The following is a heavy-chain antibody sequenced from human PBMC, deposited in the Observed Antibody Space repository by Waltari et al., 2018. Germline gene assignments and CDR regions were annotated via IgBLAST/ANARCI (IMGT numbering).Heavy chain of an antibody. J-gene: IGHJ3*02. CDR2: ISYDGSNK. D-gene: IGHD3-10*01. CDR3: ARMDYYGSGSHPTDAFDI. V-gene: IGHV3-30*01. Sequence: QVQLVESGGGVVQPGRSLRLPCAASGFTFSSYAMHWVRQAPGKGLEWVAVISYDGSNKYYVDSVKGRFTISRDKSKNTLYLQMNSLRAEDTAVYYCARMDYYGSGSHPTDAFDIWGQGTMVTVSS. CDR1: GFTFSSYA.